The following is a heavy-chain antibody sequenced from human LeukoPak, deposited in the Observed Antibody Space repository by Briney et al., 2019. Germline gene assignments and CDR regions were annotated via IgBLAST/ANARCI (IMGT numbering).Heavy chain of an antibody. CDR3: AKGSVSSGYPDFDY. CDR1: GFTLSSYG. V-gene: IGHV3-23*01. D-gene: IGHD3-22*01. CDR2: ISGGGYTT. J-gene: IGHJ4*02. Sequence: SGGSLRLSCAASGFTLSSYGMTWVRQAPGKGLEWVSSISGGGYTTYYADSVKGRFTISRDNSKNTLYLQMNSLRAEDTAVYYCAKGSVSSGYPDFDYWGQGTLVTVSS.